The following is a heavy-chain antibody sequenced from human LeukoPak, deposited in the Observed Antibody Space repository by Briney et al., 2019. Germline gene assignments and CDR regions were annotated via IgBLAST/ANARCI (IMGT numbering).Heavy chain of an antibody. CDR3: ALLFSPVGRTTYS. D-gene: IGHD1-26*01. CDR1: GLTFSSYS. V-gene: IGHV3-48*02. J-gene: IGHJ5*01. Sequence: GGSLRPSCAASGLTFSSYSMNWVRQAPGKGLEWISYISSSSSTIYYADSVKGRFTISRDNAKNSLYLQMNSLSDGDTAVYYCALLFSPVGRTTYSRGQGTLVTVSS. CDR2: ISSSSSTI.